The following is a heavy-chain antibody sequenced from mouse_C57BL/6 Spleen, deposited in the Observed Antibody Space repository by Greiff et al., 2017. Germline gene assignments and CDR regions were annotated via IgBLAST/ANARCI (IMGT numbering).Heavy chain of an antibody. V-gene: IGHV2-2*01. CDR2: IWSGGST. Sequence: QVQLQQSGPGLVQPSQSLSITCTVSGFSLTSYGVHWVRQSPGKGLEWLGVIWSGGSTDYNAAFISRLSISKDNSKSQVFFKMNSLQADDTAIYYCARKGGGNYDYDGAWFAYWGQGTLVTVSA. D-gene: IGHD2-4*01. J-gene: IGHJ3*01. CDR1: GFSLTSYG. CDR3: ARKGGGNYDYDGAWFAY.